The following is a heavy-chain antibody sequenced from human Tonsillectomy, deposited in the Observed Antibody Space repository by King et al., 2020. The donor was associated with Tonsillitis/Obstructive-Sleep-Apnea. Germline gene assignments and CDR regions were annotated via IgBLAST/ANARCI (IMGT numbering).Heavy chain of an antibody. J-gene: IGHJ5*02. Sequence: QLVQSGAEVKKPGSSVKVSCKASGGTFSSYAISWVRQAPGQGLEWMGGIIPIFGTANYAQKFQGRVTITADESTSTAYMELSSLRSEDTAVYYCARGTAEIGVIPEAATKQKCFDPSGQGNPVSASS. CDR2: IIPIFGTA. CDR3: ARGTAEIGVIPEAATKQKCFDP. D-gene: IGHD2-2*01. CDR1: GGTFSSYA. V-gene: IGHV1-69*01.